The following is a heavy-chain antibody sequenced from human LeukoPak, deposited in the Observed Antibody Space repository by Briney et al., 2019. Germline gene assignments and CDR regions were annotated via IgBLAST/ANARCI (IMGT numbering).Heavy chain of an antibody. CDR1: GFTFSSYA. CDR3: ARDRKYYDFWSGYYNYYYYGMDV. CDR2: ISYDGSNK. D-gene: IGHD3-3*01. J-gene: IGHJ6*02. Sequence: GGSLRLSCAASGFTFSSYAMSWVRQAPGKGLEWVAVISYDGSNKYYADSVKGRFTISRDNSKNTLYLQMNSLRAEDTAVYYCARDRKYYDFWSGYYNYYYYGMDVWGQGTTVTVSS. V-gene: IGHV3-30-3*01.